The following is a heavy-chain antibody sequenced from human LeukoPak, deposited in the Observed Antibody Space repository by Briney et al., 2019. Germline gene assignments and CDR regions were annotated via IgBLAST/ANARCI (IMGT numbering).Heavy chain of an antibody. CDR3: ARLPDYDAFDI. Sequence: GGSLRLSCAASGFTFSGYSMNWVRQAPGKGLEWVSSISSSSSYIYYADSVKGRFTISRDNAKNSLYLQMNSLRAEDTAVYYCARLPDYDAFDIWGQGTMVTVSS. D-gene: IGHD4-11*01. J-gene: IGHJ3*02. V-gene: IGHV3-21*01. CDR2: ISSSSSYI. CDR1: GFTFSGYS.